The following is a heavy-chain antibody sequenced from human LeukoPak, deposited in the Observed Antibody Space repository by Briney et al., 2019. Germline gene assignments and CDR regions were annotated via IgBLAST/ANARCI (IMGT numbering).Heavy chain of an antibody. D-gene: IGHD6-19*01. J-gene: IGHJ5*02. CDR2: INHSGIT. Sequence: KPSETLSLTCAVYGGSFCGYYWNWIRQPPGKGREWIGEINHSGITGYNPSLKSRVTISVDTSKNQFSPKLSSVTAADTAVYYCARGPRIAVAGRRSWFNPWGQGTLVSVSS. CDR1: GGSFCGYY. V-gene: IGHV4-34*01. CDR3: ARGPRIAVAGRRSWFNP.